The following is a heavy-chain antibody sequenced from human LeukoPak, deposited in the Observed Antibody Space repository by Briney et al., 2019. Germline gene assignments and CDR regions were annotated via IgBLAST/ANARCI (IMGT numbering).Heavy chain of an antibody. D-gene: IGHD4-23*01. CDR1: GGSLTSASHY. Sequence: PSETLSLTCTVSGGSLTSASHYWAWIRQPPGKGLEWIGSIHYSGSTYYSPSLKSRLTISGDTSKSQFSLKLTFVTAADTAVYYCTRHHDYGDKIDYWGQGTLVTVSS. CDR2: IHYSGST. J-gene: IGHJ4*02. V-gene: IGHV4-39*01. CDR3: TRHHDYGDKIDY.